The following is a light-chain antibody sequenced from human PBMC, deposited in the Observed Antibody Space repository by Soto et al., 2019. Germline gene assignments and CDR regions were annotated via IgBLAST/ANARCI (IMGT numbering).Light chain of an antibody. CDR2: EGG. CDR3: GAFALCSIAYL. CDR1: SSDVGSSNL. V-gene: IGLV2-23*01. J-gene: IGLJ1*01. Sequence: QSVLTHPASVSGSPGQSITISCTGTSSDVGSSNLVSWYQQHPGKAPKLIIFEGGRRASGVSVRFPGSKSANPATLTIYGLQAAGEPDYYCGAFALCSIAYLFGSGTKVTDL.